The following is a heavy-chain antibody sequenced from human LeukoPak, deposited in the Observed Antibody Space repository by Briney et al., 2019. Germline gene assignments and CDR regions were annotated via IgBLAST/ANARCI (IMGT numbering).Heavy chain of an antibody. CDR2: IYYSGST. Sequence: SETLSLTCTVSGGSISSINYYWGWIRQPPGKGLEWIGSIYYSGSTYYNPSLKSRVTISVDTSKNQFSLKLSSVTAADTAVYYCASPMATHDYGGNSRAFDIWGQGTMVTVSS. V-gene: IGHV4-39*01. J-gene: IGHJ3*02. CDR1: GGSISSINYY. CDR3: ASPMATHDYGGNSRAFDI. D-gene: IGHD4-23*01.